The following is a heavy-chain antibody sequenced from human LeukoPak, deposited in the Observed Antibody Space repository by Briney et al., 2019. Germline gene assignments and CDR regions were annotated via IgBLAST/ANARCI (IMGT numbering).Heavy chain of an antibody. Sequence: GGSLRLSCAASGFTFSNYAMSWVRQAPGKGLEWVSSISSTSSYIYYADSVKGRFTISRDNAKNSLYLQMNSLRAEDTAVYYCARDTLGEGEDANYAVYYFDYWGQGTVVTVSS. J-gene: IGHJ4*02. CDR2: ISSTSSYI. V-gene: IGHV3-21*01. CDR1: GFTFSNYA. CDR3: ARDTLGEGEDANYAVYYFDY. D-gene: IGHD4/OR15-4a*01.